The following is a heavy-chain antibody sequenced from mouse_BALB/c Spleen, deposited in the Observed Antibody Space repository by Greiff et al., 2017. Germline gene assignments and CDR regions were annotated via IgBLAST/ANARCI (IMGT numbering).Heavy chain of an antibody. CDR1: GFNIKDTY. D-gene: IGHD1-1*01. CDR2: IDPANGNT. Sequence: VQLKQSGAELVKPGASVKLSCTASGFNIKDTYMHWVKQRPEQGLEWIGRIDPANGNTKYDPKFQGMATITADTSSNTAYLQLSSLTSEDTAVCFCARSIDYYAAMDYWGEGTSVTVSA. CDR3: ARSIDYYAAMDY. V-gene: IGHV14-3*02. J-gene: IGHJ4*01.